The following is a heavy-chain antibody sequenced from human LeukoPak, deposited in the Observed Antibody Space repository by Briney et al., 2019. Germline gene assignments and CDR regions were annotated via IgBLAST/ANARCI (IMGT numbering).Heavy chain of an antibody. CDR2: ISGSGGSA. Sequence: GGSLRLSCAASGFTFDDYAMHWVRQAPGKGLEWVSAISGSGGSAYYADSVKGRFTISRDNSKNTLYLQMNSLRAEDTAVYYCAKAWGTWIQLWTHFIDYWGQGTLVTVSS. CDR3: AKAWGTWIQLWTHFIDY. D-gene: IGHD5-18*01. J-gene: IGHJ4*02. CDR1: GFTFDDYA. V-gene: IGHV3-23*01.